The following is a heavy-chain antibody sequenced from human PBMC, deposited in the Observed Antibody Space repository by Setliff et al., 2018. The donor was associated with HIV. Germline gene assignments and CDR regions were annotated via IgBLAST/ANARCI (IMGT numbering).Heavy chain of an antibody. D-gene: IGHD5-18*01. J-gene: IGHJ4*02. CDR3: ASGEYSYGYRFDY. V-gene: IGHV4-61*01. Sequence: SETLSLTCTVSGGSISSSSYYWSWIRQPPGKGLEWIGYIYYSGSTNYNPSLKSRVTISVDTSKNQFSLKLTSVTPADTAVYYCASGEYSYGYRFDYWGQGTLVTVSS. CDR1: GGSISSSSYY. CDR2: IYYSGST.